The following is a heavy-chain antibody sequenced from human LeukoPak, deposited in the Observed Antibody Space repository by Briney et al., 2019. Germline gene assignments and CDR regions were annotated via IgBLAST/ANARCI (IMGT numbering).Heavy chain of an antibody. CDR2: ISYDGSNK. D-gene: IGHD1-26*01. CDR1: GFTFSSYG. Sequence: GGSLRLSCAASGFTFSSYGMHWVRQAPGKGLEWVAVISYDGSNKYYADSVKGRFTISRDNSKNTLYLQMNSLRAEDTAVYYCAKGVDSGIDAFDIWGQGTMVTVSS. V-gene: IGHV3-30*18. J-gene: IGHJ3*02. CDR3: AKGVDSGIDAFDI.